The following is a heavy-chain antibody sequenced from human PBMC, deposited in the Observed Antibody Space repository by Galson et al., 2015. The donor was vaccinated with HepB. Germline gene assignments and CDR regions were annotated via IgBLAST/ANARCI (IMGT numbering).Heavy chain of an antibody. Sequence: SVKVSCKASGGTFSSYAISWVRQAPGQGLEWMGGIIPIFGTANYAQKFQGRVTITADESTSTAYMELSSLRSEDTAVYYCARVGEKAVTDDPWGQGTLVTVSS. J-gene: IGHJ5*02. CDR3: ARVGEKAVTDDP. CDR2: IIPIFGTA. CDR1: GGTFSSYA. D-gene: IGHD4-17*01. V-gene: IGHV1-69*13.